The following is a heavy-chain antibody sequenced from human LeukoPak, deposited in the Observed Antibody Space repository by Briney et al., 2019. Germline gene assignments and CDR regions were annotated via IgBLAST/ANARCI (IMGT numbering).Heavy chain of an antibody. CDR3: ARGLYYYDSSGGNDAFDI. CDR1: GYTFTSYA. V-gene: IGHV1-3*03. CDR2: INAGNGNT. Sequence: ASVKVSCKASGYTFTSYAMHWVRQAPGQRLEWMGWINAGNGNTKYSQEFQGRVTITRDTSASTAYMELSSLRSEDMAVYYCARGLYYYDSSGGNDAFDIWGQGTMVTVSS. D-gene: IGHD3-22*01. J-gene: IGHJ3*02.